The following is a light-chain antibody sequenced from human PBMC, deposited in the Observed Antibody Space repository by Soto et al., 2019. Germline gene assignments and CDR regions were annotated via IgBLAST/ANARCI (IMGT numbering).Light chain of an antibody. J-gene: IGLJ1*01. V-gene: IGLV2-14*01. CDR2: DVS. CDR1: SSDVGGYNY. CDR3: SSYLPSNTREIV. Sequence: QSVLTQPASVSGSPGQSITISCTGTSSDVGGYNYVSWYQQHPGKAPKFMIYDVSNRPSGVSNRFSGSKSGNTASLTISGLQAEDEADYYCSSYLPSNTREIVFGTGTQVTVL.